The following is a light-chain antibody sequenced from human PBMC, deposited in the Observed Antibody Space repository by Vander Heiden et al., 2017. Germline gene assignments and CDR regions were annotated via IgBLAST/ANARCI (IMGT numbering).Light chain of an antibody. CDR3: QQSYSFPWT. V-gene: IGKV1-39*01. CDR1: QSISNY. CDR2: SAS. Sequence: QITPSPSSLSASVGDRVTITCRASQSISNYLNWYQQTPGKAPKVLIYSASSLQSGVPSRFSGSGSGTDFTLTISSLQPEDFASYYCQQSYSFPWTFGPGTKVEI. J-gene: IGKJ1*01.